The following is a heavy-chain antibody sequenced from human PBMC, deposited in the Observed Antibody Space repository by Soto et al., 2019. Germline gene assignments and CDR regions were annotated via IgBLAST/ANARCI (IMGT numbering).Heavy chain of an antibody. D-gene: IGHD3-10*01. CDR1: GGTFNNHA. CDR2: IIPMFGTT. Sequence: QVHLVQSGAEVKKPGSSVNVSCRASGGTFNNHAISWVRQAPGQGLEWMGGIIPMFGTTNYAQNFQGRVTITADESTSTGYTELSSLRSGDTALYYCGRGGRTGNFGMDVWGQGTTVTVSS. J-gene: IGHJ6*02. CDR3: GRGGRTGNFGMDV. V-gene: IGHV1-69*01.